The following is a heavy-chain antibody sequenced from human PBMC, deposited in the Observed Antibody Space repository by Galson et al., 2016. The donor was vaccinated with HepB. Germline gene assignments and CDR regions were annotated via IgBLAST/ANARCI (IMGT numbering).Heavy chain of an antibody. D-gene: IGHD3-9*01. Sequence: SVKVSCKASGYTFTCYYMHWVRQAPGQGLEWMGIINPSGGSTSYAQKFQGRVTMTRDTSTSTVYMELSSLRSEDTAVYYCARLDPPYAFDMWGQGTMVTVSS. V-gene: IGHV1-46*01. CDR3: ARLDPPYAFDM. CDR2: INPSGGST. J-gene: IGHJ3*02. CDR1: GYTFTCYY.